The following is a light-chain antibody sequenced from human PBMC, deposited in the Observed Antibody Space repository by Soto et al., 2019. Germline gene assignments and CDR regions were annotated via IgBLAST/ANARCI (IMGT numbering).Light chain of an antibody. CDR2: DVS. J-gene: IGLJ2*01. CDR1: SSDVGGYNY. Sequence: SVLTQPASVSGSPGQSITISCTGTSSDVGGYNYVSWYQQHPGKAPKLMIYDVSNRPSGVSNRFSGSKSGNTASLTISGLQAEDEADCYCSSYTSSSTVVFGGGTKLTVL. CDR3: SSYTSSSTVV. V-gene: IGLV2-14*01.